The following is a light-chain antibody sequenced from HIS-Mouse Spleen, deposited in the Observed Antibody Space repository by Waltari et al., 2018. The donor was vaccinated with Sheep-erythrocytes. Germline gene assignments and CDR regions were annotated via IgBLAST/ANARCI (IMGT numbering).Light chain of an antibody. CDR3: CSYAGSYNHV. V-gene: IGLV2-11*01. Sequence: QSALTQPRSVSGSPGQSVTISCTGTSSDVGGYNYGSWCQQHPGKAPKLRIYDVSKRLSGVPDRFAGSKSGNAASLTISGLQAEDEADYYCCSYAGSYNHVFATGTKVTVL. CDR2: DVS. J-gene: IGLJ1*01. CDR1: SSDVGGYNY.